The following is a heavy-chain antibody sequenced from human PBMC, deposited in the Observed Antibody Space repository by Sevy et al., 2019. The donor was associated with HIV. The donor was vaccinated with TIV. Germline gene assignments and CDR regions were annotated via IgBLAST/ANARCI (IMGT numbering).Heavy chain of an antibody. CDR3: ARAYCSGGRCYSLAY. V-gene: IGHV1-18*01. D-gene: IGHD2-15*01. Sequence: ASVKVSCKISGYTFSSYRITWVRQAPGQGLECMGWISPHNGNTNYAQKLQGRVTMITDTSTTTAYMELRNLRSDDTAVYYCARAYCSGGRCYSLAYWGQGTLVTVSS. J-gene: IGHJ4*01. CDR2: ISPHNGNT. CDR1: GYTFSSYR.